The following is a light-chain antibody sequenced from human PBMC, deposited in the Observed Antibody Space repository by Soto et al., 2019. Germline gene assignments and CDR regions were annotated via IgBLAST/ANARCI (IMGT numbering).Light chain of an antibody. CDR2: GAS. CDR3: QQYNNWPPLT. V-gene: IGKV3-15*01. Sequence: EIVMTQSPATLSVSPGERATLSCRASQSVSSNLAWYPQKPCQAPRLLIYGASTRATGIPARFSGSGSGTEFTLTFSSLQSEDFAVYYCQQYNNWPPLTFGGGTKVEIK. J-gene: IGKJ4*01. CDR1: QSVSSN.